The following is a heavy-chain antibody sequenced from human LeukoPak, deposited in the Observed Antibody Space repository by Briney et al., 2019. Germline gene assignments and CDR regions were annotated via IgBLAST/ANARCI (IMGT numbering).Heavy chain of an antibody. V-gene: IGHV3-48*03. CDR2: ISSSGSTI. CDR1: GFTFSSYE. D-gene: IGHD4-17*01. J-gene: IGHJ3*02. CDR3: ARREVTTWYDAFDI. Sequence: PGGSLRLSCAASGFTFSSYEMNWVRQAPGKGLEWVSYISSSGSTIYYADSVKGRFTFSRDNAKNSLYLQMNSLRAEDTAVYYCARREVTTWYDAFDIWGQGTMVTVSS.